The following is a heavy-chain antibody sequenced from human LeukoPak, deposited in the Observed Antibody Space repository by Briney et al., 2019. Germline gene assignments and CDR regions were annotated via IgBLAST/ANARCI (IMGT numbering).Heavy chain of an antibody. D-gene: IGHD6-19*01. J-gene: IGHJ1*01. Sequence: ASVKVSCKASGYTFTSYGICWVRQAPGQGLEWMGWINPNSGGTNYAQKFQGRVTMTRDTSISTAYMELSRLRSDDTAVYYCARDSPAPGIAVAGTSSIQHWGQGTLVTVSS. CDR3: ARDSPAPGIAVAGTSSIQH. CDR2: INPNSGGT. CDR1: GYTFTSYG. V-gene: IGHV1-2*02.